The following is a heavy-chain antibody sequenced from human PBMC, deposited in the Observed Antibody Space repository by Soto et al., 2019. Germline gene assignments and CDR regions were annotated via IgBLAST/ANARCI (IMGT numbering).Heavy chain of an antibody. CDR1: GGSFSGYY. J-gene: IGHJ4*02. CDR2: INHSGST. CDR3: ARTRPGGVIAT. V-gene: IGHV4-34*01. Sequence: PSETLSLTCAVYGGSFSGYYWSWIRQPPGKGLEWIGEINHSGSTNYNPSLKSRVTISVDTSKNQFSLKVTSVTAAGTAVYYCARTRPGGVIATWGQGTPVTVS. D-gene: IGHD3-16*02.